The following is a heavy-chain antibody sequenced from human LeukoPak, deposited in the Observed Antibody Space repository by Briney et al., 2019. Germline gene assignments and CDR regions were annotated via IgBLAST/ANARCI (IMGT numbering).Heavy chain of an antibody. D-gene: IGHD3-3*01. V-gene: IGHV3-48*03. J-gene: IGHJ4*02. CDR1: GFSFSGYE. Sequence: GGSLRLSCAVSGFSFSGYEMNWVRQAPGKGLEWIPYISSRGSATYYADSVKGRFIISRDDAKNSLYLQMNSLRAEDTAVYYCAREMEFTGYDFGLDYWGQGTLVTVSS. CDR2: ISSRGSAT. CDR3: AREMEFTGYDFGLDY.